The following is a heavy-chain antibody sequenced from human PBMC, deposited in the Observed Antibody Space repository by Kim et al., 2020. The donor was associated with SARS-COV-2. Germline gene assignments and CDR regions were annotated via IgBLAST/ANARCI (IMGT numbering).Heavy chain of an antibody. J-gene: IGHJ3*02. CDR1: GYTFTSYA. CDR3: ARALRYFDWLPQFSNDAFDI. V-gene: IGHV7-4-1*02. CDR2: INTNTGNP. D-gene: IGHD3-9*01. Sequence: ASVKVSCKASGYTFTSYAMNWVRQAPGQGLEWMGWINTNTGNPTYAQGFTGRFVFSLDTSVSTAYLQISSLKAEDTAVYYCARALRYFDWLPQFSNDAFDIWGQGTMVTVSS.